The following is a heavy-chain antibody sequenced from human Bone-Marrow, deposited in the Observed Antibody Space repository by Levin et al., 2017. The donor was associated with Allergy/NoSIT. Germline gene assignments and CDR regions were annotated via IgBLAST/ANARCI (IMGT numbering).Heavy chain of an antibody. CDR2: VFHSGRA. J-gene: IGHJ5*02. CDR3: ARGWRISLLRGEVINWFDP. D-gene: IGHD3-10*01. CDR1: GASMSTGGYS. Sequence: SQTLSLTCAVSGASMSTGGYSWSWIRQPPGKALEWIGHVFHSGRAFYNPALKSRVTISVDKSKNQFSLNLTSVTAADTAIYYCARGWRISLLRGEVINWFDPWGRGTLVIVSS. V-gene: IGHV4-30-2*01.